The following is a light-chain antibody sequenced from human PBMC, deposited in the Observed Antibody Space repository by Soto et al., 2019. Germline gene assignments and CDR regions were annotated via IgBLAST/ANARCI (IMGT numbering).Light chain of an antibody. V-gene: IGLV2-14*01. CDR2: EVR. CDR3: SSYSSTTLV. CDR1: SSDVGGHDY. J-gene: IGLJ1*01. Sequence: QSVLTQPASVSGSPGQSITISCTGTSSDVGGHDYVSWYQQHPGKAPKLIIYEVRNRPSGVSNRFSGSKSGNTASLTISGLQAEEEADYYCSSYSSTTLVFGTGTKV.